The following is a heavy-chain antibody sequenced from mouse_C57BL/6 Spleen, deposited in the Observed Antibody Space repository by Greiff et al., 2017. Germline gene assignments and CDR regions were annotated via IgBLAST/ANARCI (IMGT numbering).Heavy chain of an antibody. CDR3: AREEGGSSDCR. CDR2: INPSNGGT. Sequence: QVQLQQPGTELVKPGASVKLSCKASGYTFTSYWMHWVKQRPGQGLEWIGNINPSNGGTNYNEKFKSKATLTVDKSSSTDYMQLSSLTSEDSAVFYCAREEGGSSDCRWGKSTTLTVSS. V-gene: IGHV1-53*01. CDR1: GYTFTSYW. J-gene: IGHJ2*01. D-gene: IGHD3-2*02.